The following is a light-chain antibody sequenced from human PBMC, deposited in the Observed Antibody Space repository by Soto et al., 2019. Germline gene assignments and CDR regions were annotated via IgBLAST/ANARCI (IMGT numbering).Light chain of an antibody. CDR2: EVS. CDR3: RSYTSSSTLGYV. CDR1: SSDVGGYNY. V-gene: IGLV2-14*01. J-gene: IGLJ1*01. Sequence: QSVLTQPASVSGSPGQSITISCTGTSSDVGGYNYVSWYQQHPGKAPKLMIYEVSNRPSGVSNRFSGSKSGNTASLTISGLQAEDEADYYCRSYTSSSTLGYVFXTGTKVTVL.